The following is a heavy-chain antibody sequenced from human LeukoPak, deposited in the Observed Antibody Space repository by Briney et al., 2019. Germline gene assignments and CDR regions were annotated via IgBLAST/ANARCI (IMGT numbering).Heavy chain of an antibody. CDR1: GGTFISYA. Sequence: GASVKVSCKASGGTFISYAISWVRQAPGQGLEWMGWISAYNGNTNYAQKLQGRVTMTTDTSTSTAYMELRSLRSDDTAVYYCARTILYYDSSGRIFDYWGQGTLVTVSS. CDR3: ARTILYYDSSGRIFDY. J-gene: IGHJ4*02. CDR2: ISAYNGNT. V-gene: IGHV1-18*01. D-gene: IGHD3-22*01.